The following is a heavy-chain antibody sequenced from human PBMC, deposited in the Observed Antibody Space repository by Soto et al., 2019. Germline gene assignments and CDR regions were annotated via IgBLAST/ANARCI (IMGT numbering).Heavy chain of an antibody. J-gene: IGHJ4*02. V-gene: IGHV3-7*03. CDR3: AGWGWRDYTY. CDR1: GFTFTDFY. Sequence: EVQLVQSGGGLVQPGGSLRLSCVGSGFTFTDFYMNWVRQAPGKGLEWVANIRPDGSETNYVESVKGRFTTSRDNAKNSLFLQMTSRSADDTAVYYCAGWGWRDYTYWGQGILSTVSS. D-gene: IGHD4-17*01. CDR2: IRPDGSET.